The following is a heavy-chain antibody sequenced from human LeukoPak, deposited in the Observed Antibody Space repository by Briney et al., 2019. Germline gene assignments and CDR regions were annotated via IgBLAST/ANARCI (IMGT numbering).Heavy chain of an antibody. D-gene: IGHD3-16*02. CDR2: IKQDGSEK. CDR3: ARVKYVWGSYPIDY. CDR1: GFTFSSYW. Sequence: PGGSLRLSCAASGFTFSSYWMSWVRQAPGKGLEWVANIKQDGSEKYYVDSVKGRFTISRDNAKNSLYLQMNSLRAEDTAVYYCARVKYVWGSYPIDYWGQGTLVTVSS. V-gene: IGHV3-7*01. J-gene: IGHJ4*02.